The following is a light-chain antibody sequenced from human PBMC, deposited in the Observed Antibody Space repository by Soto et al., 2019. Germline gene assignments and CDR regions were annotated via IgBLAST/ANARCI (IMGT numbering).Light chain of an antibody. J-gene: IGLJ1*01. CDR2: GKN. Sequence: QSVLTQPPSVSGAPGQRVTISCTGSSSNIGAGYDVHWYQQLPGTAPRLLIYGKNFRPSGVPDRFSGSKSGTSASLAIVGLQAEDEADYYCTSFAPGRIYVFGSGTKVTVL. V-gene: IGLV1-40*01. CDR1: SSNIGAGYD. CDR3: TSFAPGRIYV.